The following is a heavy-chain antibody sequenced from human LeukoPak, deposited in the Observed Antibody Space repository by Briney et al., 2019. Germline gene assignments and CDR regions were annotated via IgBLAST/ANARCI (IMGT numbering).Heavy chain of an antibody. J-gene: IGHJ4*02. Sequence: GGSLRLSCAASGFTFSSYWMSRVRQAPGKGLEWVANIKQDGSEKYYVDSVKGQFTISRDNAKNSLYLQMNSLRAEDTAVYYCARTVVVAAYYFDYWGQGTLVTVSS. D-gene: IGHD2-15*01. V-gene: IGHV3-7*01. CDR3: ARTVVVAAYYFDY. CDR2: IKQDGSEK. CDR1: GFTFSSYW.